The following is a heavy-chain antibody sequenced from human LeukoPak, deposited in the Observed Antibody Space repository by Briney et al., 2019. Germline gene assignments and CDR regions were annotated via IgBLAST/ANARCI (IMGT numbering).Heavy chain of an antibody. V-gene: IGHV3-23*01. CDR3: AKGRGSGTWAKDY. J-gene: IGHJ4*02. D-gene: IGHD3-16*01. CDR1: GFSFRNFA. Sequence: PGGSLRLSCGASGFSFRNFAMSWVRQAPGKGLEWVSLIGGRGDTTYYADSVKGRFIISRDNSKNTLFQQMSSLRAEDTAVYYCAKGRGSGTWAKDYWGQGTLVTVPS. CDR2: IGGRGDTT.